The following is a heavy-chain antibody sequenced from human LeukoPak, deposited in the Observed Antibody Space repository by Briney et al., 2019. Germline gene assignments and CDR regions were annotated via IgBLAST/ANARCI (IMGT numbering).Heavy chain of an antibody. CDR3: ARAIAVAGYFDY. D-gene: IGHD6-19*01. V-gene: IGHV3-30*04. CDR1: GFTFSSYA. CDR2: ISYDGSNK. J-gene: IGHJ4*02. Sequence: GGSLRLSCAASGFTFSSYAMHWVRQAPGKGLEWVAVISYDGSNKYYADSVKGRFTISRDNSKNTLYLQMNSLRAKDTAVYYCARAIAVAGYFDYWGQGTLVTVSS.